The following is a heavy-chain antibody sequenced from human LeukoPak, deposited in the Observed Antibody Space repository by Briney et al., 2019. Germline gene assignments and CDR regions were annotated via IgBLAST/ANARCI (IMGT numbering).Heavy chain of an antibody. CDR3: ARGPRYSSSWYYPLDRAFDI. D-gene: IGHD6-13*01. CDR1: GGSTNSSSYY. Sequence: PSETLSLTCTVSGGSTNSSSYYWGWIRQPPGKGLEWIGSIFYSGNTYDNPSLKSRVTISVDTSKNQFSLKLSSVTAADTAVYYCARGPRYSSSWYYPLDRAFDIWGQGTMVTVSS. V-gene: IGHV4-39*07. J-gene: IGHJ3*02. CDR2: IFYSGNT.